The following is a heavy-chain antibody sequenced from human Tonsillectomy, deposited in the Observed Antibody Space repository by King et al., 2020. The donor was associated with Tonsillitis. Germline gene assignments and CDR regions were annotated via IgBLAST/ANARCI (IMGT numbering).Heavy chain of an antibody. Sequence: DVQLVESGGGLVQPGRSLRLSCTASGFTFGDYAMSWVRQAPGKGLEWVGFIRSKAYGGTTEYAASVKGRFTISRDDSKSIAYLQMSSLKTEDTAVYYCTSNYDLDYYMDVWGKGTTVTVSS. CDR2: IRSKAYGGTT. CDR1: GFTFGDYA. CDR3: TSNYDLDYYMDV. J-gene: IGHJ6*03. V-gene: IGHV3-49*04. D-gene: IGHD3-3*01.